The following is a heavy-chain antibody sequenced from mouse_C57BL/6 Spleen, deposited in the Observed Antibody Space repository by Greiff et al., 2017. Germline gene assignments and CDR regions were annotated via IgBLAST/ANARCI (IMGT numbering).Heavy chain of an antibody. Sequence: VKLQESGAELVKPGASVKLSCKASGYTFTEYTIHWVKQRSGQGLEWIGWFYPGSGSIKYNEKFKDKATLTADKSSSTVYMELSRLTSEDSAVYFCARHVLYDYDEDYYAMDYWGQGTSVTVSS. V-gene: IGHV1-62-2*01. J-gene: IGHJ4*01. CDR2: FYPGSGSI. CDR3: ARHVLYDYDEDYYAMDY. CDR1: GYTFTEYT. D-gene: IGHD2-4*01.